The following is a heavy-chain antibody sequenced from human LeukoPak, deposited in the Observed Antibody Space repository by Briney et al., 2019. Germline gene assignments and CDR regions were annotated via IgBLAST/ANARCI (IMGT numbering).Heavy chain of an antibody. CDR1: RFTFSSYS. J-gene: IGHJ4*02. V-gene: IGHV3-21*01. Sequence: GGSLRLSCAASRFTFSSYSMNWVRQAPGKGLEWVSSISSSSSYIYYADSVKGRFTISRDNAKNSLYLQMNSLRAEDTAVYYCARDLRYSSSWYLSPFDYWGQGTLVTVSS. D-gene: IGHD6-13*01. CDR3: ARDLRYSSSWYLSPFDY. CDR2: ISSSSSYI.